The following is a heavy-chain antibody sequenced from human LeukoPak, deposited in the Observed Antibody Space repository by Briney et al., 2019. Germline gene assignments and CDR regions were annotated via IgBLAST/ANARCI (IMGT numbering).Heavy chain of an antibody. D-gene: IGHD1-26*01. J-gene: IGHJ3*02. V-gene: IGHV1-69*13. CDR2: IIPIFGTA. Sequence: GASVKVSCKASGGTFSSYAISWVRQAPGQGLEWMGGIIPIFGTANYAQKFQGRVTITADESTSTAYMELSSLRSEDTAVYYCARVYSGSDGRDDAFDIWGQGTMVTVSS. CDR3: ARVYSGSDGRDDAFDI. CDR1: GGTFSSYA.